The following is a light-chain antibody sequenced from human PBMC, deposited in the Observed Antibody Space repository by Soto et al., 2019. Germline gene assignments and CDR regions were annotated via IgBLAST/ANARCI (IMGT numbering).Light chain of an antibody. J-gene: IGKJ3*01. V-gene: IGKV1-39*01. Sequence: DIQMTQSPSSLSASVGDSVTITCRASQSISNYLNWYQQKPGKAPRLLVYAAYSLQSGVPSRFSGSGSGTDFTLTISSLQPDDFATYYCEQSYSTPYTCGRGTKVDIK. CDR3: EQSYSTPYT. CDR2: AAY. CDR1: QSISNY.